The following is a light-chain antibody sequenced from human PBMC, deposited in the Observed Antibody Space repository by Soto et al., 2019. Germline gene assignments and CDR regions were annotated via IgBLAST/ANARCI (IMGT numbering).Light chain of an antibody. CDR1: QSVSSN. V-gene: IGKV3-15*01. CDR3: QQYNNWPWT. Sequence: EIVMTQSPATLSVSPGERATLSCRASQSVSSNLAWYQQKPGQAPRLLIYGASTRATGIPARFSGSESGTEFTITISSLQSEDFAVYYCQQYNNWPWTFGQATKVDIK. CDR2: GAS. J-gene: IGKJ1*01.